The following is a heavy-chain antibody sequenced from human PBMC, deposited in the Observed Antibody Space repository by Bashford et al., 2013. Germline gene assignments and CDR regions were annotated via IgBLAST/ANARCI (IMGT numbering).Heavy chain of an antibody. D-gene: IGHD3-10*01. Sequence: ASVKVSCKASGYTFTGYYMHWVRQAPGQGLEWMGWINPNSGGTNYAQKFQGWVTMTRDTSISTAYMELSRLRSDDTAVYYCARDLVVQGVMPSYYYYGMDVWGQGTTVTVSS. CDR1: GYTFTGYY. J-gene: IGHJ6*02. V-gene: IGHV1-2*04. CDR3: ARDLVVQGVMPSYYYYGMDV. CDR2: INPNSGGT.